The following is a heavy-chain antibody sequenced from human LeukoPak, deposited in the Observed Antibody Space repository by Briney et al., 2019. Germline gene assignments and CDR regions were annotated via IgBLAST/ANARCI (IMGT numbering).Heavy chain of an antibody. CDR2: IKEDGSEK. Sequence: GGSLRLSCAASGFTFSSCWMSWVRQAPGKGLEWVANIKEDGSEKYYVDSVKGRFTISRDTAKNSLYLQMNSLRADDTAVYYCASDRGCYGSGSCEYYFDYWGQGTLVTVSS. D-gene: IGHD3-10*01. CDR3: ASDRGCYGSGSCEYYFDY. J-gene: IGHJ4*02. V-gene: IGHV3-7*01. CDR1: GFTFSSCW.